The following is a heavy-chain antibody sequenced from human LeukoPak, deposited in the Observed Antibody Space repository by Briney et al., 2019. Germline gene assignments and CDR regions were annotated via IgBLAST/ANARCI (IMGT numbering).Heavy chain of an antibody. CDR2: IKQDGSEK. CDR3: AAAGLGVAHWFSS. Sequence: GGSLRLSCAASGFTFSSYWMSWVRQAPGKGLEWVANIKQDGSEKYYVDSVKGRFTISKDISKNTLYLDMDSLTPEDTAVYYCAAAGLGVAHWFSSWGQGTLVIVSS. J-gene: IGHJ5*01. CDR1: GFTFSSYW. V-gene: IGHV3-7*01. D-gene: IGHD2-15*01.